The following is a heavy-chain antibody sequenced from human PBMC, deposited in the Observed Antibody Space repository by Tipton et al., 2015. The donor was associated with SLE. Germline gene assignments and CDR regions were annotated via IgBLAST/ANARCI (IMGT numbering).Heavy chain of an antibody. CDR3: ARPGVAYGGYGAWAD. J-gene: IGHJ3*01. Sequence: TLSLTCTVSGGSISSSSYYWSWIRQPPGKGLEWIGEINHSGSTNYNPSLKSRVTISVDTSKNQFSLKLSSVTAADTAVYYCARPGVAYGGYGAWADWGQGTMLTVSS. V-gene: IGHV4-39*07. D-gene: IGHD5-12*01. CDR2: INHSGST. CDR1: GGSISSSSYY.